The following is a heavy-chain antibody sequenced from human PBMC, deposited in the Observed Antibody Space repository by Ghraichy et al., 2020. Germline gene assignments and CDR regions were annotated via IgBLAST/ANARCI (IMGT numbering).Heavy chain of an antibody. CDR2: ISSSGGTI. Sequence: GGSLRLSCATSGFTFSSYEMNWVRQAPGKGLEWVSYISSSGGTIYYADSVRGRFTISRDSAKNSLYLQMNSLRVEDTAVYYCARKVEYYFDYWGQGILVTVSS. CDR1: GFTFSSYE. J-gene: IGHJ4*02. CDR3: ARKVEYYFDY. V-gene: IGHV3-48*03.